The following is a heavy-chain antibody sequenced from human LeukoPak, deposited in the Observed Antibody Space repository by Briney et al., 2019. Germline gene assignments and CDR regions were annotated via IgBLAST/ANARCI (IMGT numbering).Heavy chain of an antibody. V-gene: IGHV1-69*06. CDR2: IIPIFGTA. Sequence: GASVKVSCKASGGTFSSYVISWVRQAPGQGLEWMGGIIPIFGTANYAQKFQGRVTITADKSTSTADVELRSLRSGDTAVYYCARDLGYGSGSYYDYWGQGTLVTVS. D-gene: IGHD3-10*01. J-gene: IGHJ4*02. CDR1: GGTFSSYV. CDR3: ARDLGYGSGSYYDY.